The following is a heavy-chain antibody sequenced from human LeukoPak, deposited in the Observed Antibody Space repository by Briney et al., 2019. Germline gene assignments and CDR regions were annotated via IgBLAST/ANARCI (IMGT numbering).Heavy chain of an antibody. Sequence: PGGSLRLSCAASGFTFSSHWMSWVRQAPGKGLEWVAFISYDGSNRYYADSVKGRFTISRDNSKNTLYLQMNSLRAEDTAVYYCAKETRGSYSDYWGQGTLVTVSS. V-gene: IGHV3-30*02. CDR3: AKETRGSYSDY. CDR2: ISYDGSNR. D-gene: IGHD5-12*01. J-gene: IGHJ4*02. CDR1: GFTFSSHW.